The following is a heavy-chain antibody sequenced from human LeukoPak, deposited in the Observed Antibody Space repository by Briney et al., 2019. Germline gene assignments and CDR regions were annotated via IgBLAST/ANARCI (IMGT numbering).Heavy chain of an antibody. J-gene: IGHJ3*02. V-gene: IGHV3-11*04. CDR3: ARDILGATGVGAFDM. CDR1: GFTFSDYY. Sequence: GGSLRLSCATSGFTFSDYYMSWIRQAPGQGLQWVSYITSGGSTIYGADSVKGRFTISRDNAKNSLYLQMNSLRAEDTAVYYCARDILGATGVGAFDMWGQGTMVTVSS. CDR2: ITSGGSTI. D-gene: IGHD1-26*01.